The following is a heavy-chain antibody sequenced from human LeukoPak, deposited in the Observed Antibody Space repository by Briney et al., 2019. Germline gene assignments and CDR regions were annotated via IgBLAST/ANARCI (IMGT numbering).Heavy chain of an antibody. CDR1: GGSISSRSYY. V-gene: IGHV4-39*01. J-gene: IGHJ4*02. CDR3: ARHADSGFGESAFDF. CDR2: IYYSGST. Sequence: SETLSLTCSVSGGSISSRSYYWGWIRQPPGKGPEWIGSIYYSGSTYYNVSLKSRVTISVDTSKNQFSLKLTSVTAADTAVYYCARHADSGFGESAFDFWGQGTLVTVSS. D-gene: IGHD3-10*01.